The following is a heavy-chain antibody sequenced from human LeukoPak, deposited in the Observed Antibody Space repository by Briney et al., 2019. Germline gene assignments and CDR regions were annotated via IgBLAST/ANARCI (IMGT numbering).Heavy chain of an antibody. CDR3: ARHLRNSFFDY. J-gene: IGHJ4*02. Sequence: PSETLSLTSTVSGGSLSNYYWSWIRQPPGKGLEWIGYIYYSGSTSYYPSLESRVTISVDTSKTQFSLKLSSVTAADTAVYYCARHLRNSFFDYWGQGTLVTVSS. CDR1: GGSLSNYY. D-gene: IGHD2/OR15-2a*01. CDR2: IYYSGST. V-gene: IGHV4-59*08.